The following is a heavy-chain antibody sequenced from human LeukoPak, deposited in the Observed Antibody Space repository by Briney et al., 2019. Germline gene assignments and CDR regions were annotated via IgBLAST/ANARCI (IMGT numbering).Heavy chain of an antibody. D-gene: IGHD3-10*01. Sequence: GGSLRLSCVASGFIFSSYWMSWVRQTPGKGLEWVANIKEDGNEKYYVDSVKGRFTISRDNAKNSLYLQMNSLRVEDTAIYYCASNLASSFHIWGQGKMVIVSS. J-gene: IGHJ3*02. CDR2: IKEDGNEK. V-gene: IGHV3-7*01. CDR3: ASNLASSFHI. CDR1: GFIFSSYW.